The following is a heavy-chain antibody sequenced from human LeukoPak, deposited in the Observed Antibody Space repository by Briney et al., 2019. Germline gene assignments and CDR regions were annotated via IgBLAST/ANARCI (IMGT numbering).Heavy chain of an antibody. D-gene: IGHD4-23*01. V-gene: IGHV3-21*01. Sequence: GGSLRLSCAASGFTFSHYSMNWVRQAPGKGLEWVSSISSDSRYIYYADSLKGRFTISRDNAKNSLYLQMNSLRAEDTAVYYCATDYAGNSLWYYYGLGVWGQGTTVTVSS. CDR2: ISSDSRYI. CDR3: ATDYAGNSLWYYYGLGV. J-gene: IGHJ6*02. CDR1: GFTFSHYS.